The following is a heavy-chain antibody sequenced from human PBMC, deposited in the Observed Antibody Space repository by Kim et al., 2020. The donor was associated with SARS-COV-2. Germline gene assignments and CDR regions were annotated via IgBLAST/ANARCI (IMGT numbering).Heavy chain of an antibody. Sequence: ASVKVSCKASGYTLTSNPVNWVRQAPGQGLEWMGWINTNTGKPAYAQGFTGRSVFSLDTSLNTAYLQIIGLRAEDTAVYFCARGPGGLDVWGQGTAVAVS. CDR1: GYTLTSNP. CDR3: ARGPGGLDV. J-gene: IGHJ6*02. V-gene: IGHV7-4-1*02. CDR2: INTNTGKP.